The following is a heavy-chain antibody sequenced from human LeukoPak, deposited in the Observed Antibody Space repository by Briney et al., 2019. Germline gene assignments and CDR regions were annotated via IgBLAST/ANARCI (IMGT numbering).Heavy chain of an antibody. J-gene: IGHJ4*02. CDR1: GGSTNTYC. Sequence: SETLSLTCTVSGGSTNTYCWSWIRQPAEKGLKWMGRIYPSGSTYYNPSLKSRVTISIDKSKNQFSLRLTSVTAADTAVYYCARDRSGYSEYYFDYWGQGSLVTVSS. D-gene: IGHD5-12*01. CDR3: ARDRSGYSEYYFDY. V-gene: IGHV4-4*07. CDR2: IYPSGST.